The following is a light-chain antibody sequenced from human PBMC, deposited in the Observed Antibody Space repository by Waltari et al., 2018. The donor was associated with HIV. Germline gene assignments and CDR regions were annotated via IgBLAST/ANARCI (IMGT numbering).Light chain of an antibody. V-gene: IGLV2-14*01. CDR2: EVS. CDR1: DTDVGTYNY. CDR3: TSYTTTNTWV. J-gene: IGLJ3*02. Sequence: QSALTQPASVSGSPGQSITISCTGTDTDVGTYNYVSWFQHHPGKAPKLIISEVSNRPSGVSHRFSGSTSGNTASLIISGLQAEDEASYYCTSYTTTNTWVFGGGTNLTVL.